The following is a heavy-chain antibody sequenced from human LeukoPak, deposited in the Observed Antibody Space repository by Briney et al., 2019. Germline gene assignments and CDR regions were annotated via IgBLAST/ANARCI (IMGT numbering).Heavy chain of an antibody. CDR3: AGDPTRGYSYGYEDY. J-gene: IGHJ4*02. V-gene: IGHV3-30*03. CDR1: GFTFSSYG. CDR2: ISYDGSNK. Sequence: GRSLRLSCAASGFTFSSYGMHWVRQTPGKGLEWVAVISYDGSNKYYADSVKGRFTISRDNSKNTLYLQMNSLRAEDTALYYCAGDPTRGYSYGYEDYWGQGTLVTVSS. D-gene: IGHD5-18*01.